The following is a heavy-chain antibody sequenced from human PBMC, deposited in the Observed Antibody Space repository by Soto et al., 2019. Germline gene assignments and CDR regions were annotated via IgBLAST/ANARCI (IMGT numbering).Heavy chain of an antibody. Sequence: SETLSLTCTVSGGSISSYYWSWIRQPPGKGLEWIGYIYYSGSTNYNPSLKSRVTISVDTSKNQFSLKLSSVTAADTAVYYCARDLGATVTTNAFDIWGQGTMVTVSS. CDR2: IYYSGST. CDR3: ARDLGATVTTNAFDI. CDR1: GGSISSYY. J-gene: IGHJ3*02. V-gene: IGHV4-59*01. D-gene: IGHD4-4*01.